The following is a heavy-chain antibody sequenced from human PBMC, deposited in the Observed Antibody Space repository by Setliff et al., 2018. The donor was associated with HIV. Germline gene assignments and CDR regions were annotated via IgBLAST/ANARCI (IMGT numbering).Heavy chain of an antibody. Sequence: SETLSLTCAVYGGSFNDYYWSWIRQPPGKGLERIGEIIHSGSINYNPSLKSRVTISVDTYNNQFSLNMNSVNAADTAVYYCARGYASGYDAYGYWGQGTLVTVSS. CDR2: IIHSGSI. CDR1: GGSFNDYY. J-gene: IGHJ4*02. CDR3: ARGYASGYDAYGY. D-gene: IGHD5-12*01. V-gene: IGHV4-34*01.